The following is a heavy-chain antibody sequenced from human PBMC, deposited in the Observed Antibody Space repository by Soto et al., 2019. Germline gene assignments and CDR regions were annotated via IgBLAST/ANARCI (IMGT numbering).Heavy chain of an antibody. Sequence: LRLSCAASGFTFSSYAMGWVRQAPGKGLEWVSLINYSGGTTYFADSVKGRFTISRDNPKNTLYLQMNSLSAEDTAVYYCATQDFRGSTGTTWGQGTLVTVSS. J-gene: IGHJ4*02. V-gene: IGHV3-23*01. CDR3: ATQDFRGSTGTT. D-gene: IGHD1-1*01. CDR2: INYSGGTT. CDR1: GFTFSSYA.